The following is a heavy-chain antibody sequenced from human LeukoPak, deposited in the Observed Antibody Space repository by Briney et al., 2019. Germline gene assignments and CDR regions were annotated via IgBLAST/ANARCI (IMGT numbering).Heavy chain of an antibody. J-gene: IGHJ4*02. CDR1: GYSFTSYW. CDR3: ARAMVRGVNLENYFDY. V-gene: IGHV5-51*01. D-gene: IGHD3-10*01. Sequence: GESLEISCKGSGYSFTSYWIGWVRQMPGKGLEWMGIIYPGDSDTRYSPSFQGQVTISADKSISTAYLQWSSLKASDTAMYYCARAMVRGVNLENYFDYWGQGTLVTVSS. CDR2: IYPGDSDT.